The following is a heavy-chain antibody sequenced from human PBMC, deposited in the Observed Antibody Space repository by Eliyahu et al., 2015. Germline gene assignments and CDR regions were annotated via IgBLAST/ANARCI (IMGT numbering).Heavy chain of an antibody. CDR2: ISYDGSNK. Sequence: QVQLVESGGGVVQPGRSLRLSCAAXXFTFSSYGMHWVRQAPGKGLEWVAVISYDGSNKYYADSVKGRFTISRDNSKNTLYLQMNSLRAEDTAVYYCAKDQQQLSLPDYWGQGTLVTVSS. J-gene: IGHJ4*02. V-gene: IGHV3-30*18. D-gene: IGHD6-13*01. CDR1: XFTFSSYG. CDR3: AKDQQQLSLPDY.